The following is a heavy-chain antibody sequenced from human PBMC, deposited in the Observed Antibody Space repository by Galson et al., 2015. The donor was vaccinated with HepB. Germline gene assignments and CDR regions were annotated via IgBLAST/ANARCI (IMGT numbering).Heavy chain of an antibody. CDR3: AKSRDGYNHGLT. CDR1: GFNFRGHG. CDR2: MFHDGSNE. J-gene: IGHJ4*02. D-gene: IGHD5-24*01. V-gene: IGHV3-33*06. Sequence: SLRLSCAASGFNFRGHGMHWLRQAPGKGLEWVAAMFHDGSNEELYAYFVKARFTISRDNSRNMLFLQMNSLRVEDTAIYYCAKSRDGYNHGLTWGQGTLVTVSS.